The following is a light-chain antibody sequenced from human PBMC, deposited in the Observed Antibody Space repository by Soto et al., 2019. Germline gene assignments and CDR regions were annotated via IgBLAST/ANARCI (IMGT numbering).Light chain of an antibody. Sequence: IVMTQSPATLSVTPGEGVTLSFRASQSVRSHLAWYQQKPGQPPRLLIYGASTRATGIPARFSGSGFGTEFTLTISSLQSEDFAVYYCQQYKNWPLFGQGTLLEVK. J-gene: IGKJ5*01. CDR3: QQYKNWPL. CDR2: GAS. CDR1: QSVRSH. V-gene: IGKV3-15*01.